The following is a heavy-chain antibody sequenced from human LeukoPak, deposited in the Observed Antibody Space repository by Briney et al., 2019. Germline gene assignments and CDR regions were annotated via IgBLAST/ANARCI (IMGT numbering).Heavy chain of an antibody. CDR1: GFTFSSYC. Sequence: PGGSLRLSCAASGFTFSSYCMSWVRQAPGKGLEWVANIKQDGSEKYYADSVKGRFTISRDNAKNSLYLQMNRLRAEDTAVYECARDGYRCTSSYHNWFDPWGQGTLVTVSS. V-gene: IGHV3-7*01. D-gene: IGHD2-2*03. CDR2: IKQDGSEK. J-gene: IGHJ5*02. CDR3: ARDGYRCTSSYHNWFDP.